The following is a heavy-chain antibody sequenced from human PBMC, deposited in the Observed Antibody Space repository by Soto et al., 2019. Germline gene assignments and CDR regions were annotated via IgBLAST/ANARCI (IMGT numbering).Heavy chain of an antibody. CDR3: ARGDGRSGWYGSDY. D-gene: IGHD6-19*01. CDR1: EFTFSSYA. V-gene: IGHV3-30-3*01. J-gene: IGHJ4*02. CDR2: ISYDGSNN. Sequence: QVQLVESGGGVVQPGRSLRLSCAASEFTFSSYAMHWVRQAPAKGLERVAVISYDGSNNYYADSVKGRFTISRDNSKNTLYVQMNSLRAEDTAVDYCARGDGRSGWYGSDYWGQGTLVTVSS.